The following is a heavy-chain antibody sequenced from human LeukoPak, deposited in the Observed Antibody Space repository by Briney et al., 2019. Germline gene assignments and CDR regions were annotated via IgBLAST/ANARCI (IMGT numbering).Heavy chain of an antibody. CDR2: IYYSGSA. V-gene: IGHV4-59*12. CDR3: AREAMPYYFDY. CDR1: GGSISSSY. D-gene: IGHD2-2*01. J-gene: IGHJ4*02. Sequence: PSETLSLTCTVSGGSISSSYWTWIRQSPRKGLEWIGYIYYSGSANYNPSLESRVSISLDTSKNQFSLKLSSVTAADTAVYYCAREAMPYYFDYWGQGTLVTVSS.